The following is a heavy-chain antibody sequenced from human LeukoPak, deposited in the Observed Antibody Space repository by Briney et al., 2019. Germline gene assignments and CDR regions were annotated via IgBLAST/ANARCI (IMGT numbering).Heavy chain of an antibody. CDR2: IDPSDSYT. Sequence: GESLKSSCKGSGYSFTSYWISWVRQMPGKGLEWMGRIDPSDSYTNYSPSFQGHVTIPADKSISTAYLQWSSLKASDTAMYYCARHLNYYDSSGLFDYWGQGTLVTVSS. V-gene: IGHV5-10-1*01. CDR1: GYSFTSYW. D-gene: IGHD3-22*01. CDR3: ARHLNYYDSSGLFDY. J-gene: IGHJ4*02.